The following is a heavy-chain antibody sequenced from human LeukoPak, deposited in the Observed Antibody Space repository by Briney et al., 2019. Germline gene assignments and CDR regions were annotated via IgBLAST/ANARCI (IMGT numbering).Heavy chain of an antibody. CDR1: GFTFSSYA. CDR3: ASAPSNYDSIDAFDI. D-gene: IGHD3-22*01. V-gene: IGHV3-23*01. J-gene: IGHJ3*02. CDR2: ISGSGGST. Sequence: PGGSLRLSCAASGFTFSSYAMSWVRQAPGKGLEWVSAISGSGGSTYYADSVKGRFTISRDNSKNTLYLQMNSLRAEDTAVYYCASAPSNYDSIDAFDIWGQGTMVTVSS.